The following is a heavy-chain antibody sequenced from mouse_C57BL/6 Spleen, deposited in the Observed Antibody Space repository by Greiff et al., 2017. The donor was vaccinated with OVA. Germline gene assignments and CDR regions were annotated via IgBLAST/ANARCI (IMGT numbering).Heavy chain of an antibody. Sequence: EVKLMESGGGLVQPGGSLSLSCAASGFTFTDYYMSWVRQPPGKALEWLGFIRNKANGYTTDYSASVKCRFTISRDNSQSILYLQMNALRAEDSATYYCARYGSSGYYAMDYWGQGTSVTVSS. CDR3: ARYGSSGYYAMDY. J-gene: IGHJ4*01. CDR1: GFTFTDYY. CDR2: IRNKANGYTT. V-gene: IGHV7-3*01. D-gene: IGHD3-2*02.